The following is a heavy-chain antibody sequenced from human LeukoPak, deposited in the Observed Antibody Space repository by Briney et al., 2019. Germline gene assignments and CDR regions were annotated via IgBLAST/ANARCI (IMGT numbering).Heavy chain of an antibody. CDR3: ARIRRGSGHLEY. V-gene: IGHV2-70*11. CDR1: GFSLSTSGMC. CDR2: IDWDDDK. Sequence: SGPTLVNPTQTLTLTCTFSGFSLSTSGMCVSWIRQPPGKALEWLARIDWDDDKYYSASLKTRLTISKDTSKNQVVLTMTNMDPVDTATYYCARIRRGSGHLEYWGQGTLVTVSS. J-gene: IGHJ4*02. D-gene: IGHD2-15*01.